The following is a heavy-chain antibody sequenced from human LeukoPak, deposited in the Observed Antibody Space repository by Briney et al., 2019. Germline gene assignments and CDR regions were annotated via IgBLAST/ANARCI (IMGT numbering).Heavy chain of an antibody. CDR3: AKRHCSGGSCQRGTFDY. D-gene: IGHD2-15*01. Sequence: GGSLRLSCAASGFTFSSYAMSWVRQAPGKGLEWVSAISGSGGSTYYADSVKGRFTISRDNSKNTLYLQMNSLRVEDTAVYYCAKRHCSGGSCQRGTFDYWGQGTLVTVSS. CDR1: GFTFSSYA. V-gene: IGHV3-23*01. J-gene: IGHJ4*02. CDR2: ISGSGGST.